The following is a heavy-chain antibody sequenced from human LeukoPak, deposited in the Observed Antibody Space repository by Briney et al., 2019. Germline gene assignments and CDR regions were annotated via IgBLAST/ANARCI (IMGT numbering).Heavy chain of an antibody. Sequence: GGSLRLSCAASGFTFSNAWMSWVRQAPGKGLEWVGRIKSKTDGGTTDYAAPVKGRFTISRDDSKNTLYLQMNSLKTEDTAVYYCTTELYGSGSYYSGWFDPWGQGTLVTVSS. CDR2: IKSKTDGGTT. CDR3: TTELYGSGSYYSGWFDP. V-gene: IGHV3-15*01. CDR1: GFTFSNAW. J-gene: IGHJ5*02. D-gene: IGHD3-10*01.